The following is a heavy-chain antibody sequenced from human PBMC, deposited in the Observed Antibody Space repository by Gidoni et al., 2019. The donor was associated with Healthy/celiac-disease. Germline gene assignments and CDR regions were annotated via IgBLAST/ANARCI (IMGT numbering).Heavy chain of an antibody. CDR2: IFYSGST. Sequence: QVQLQASGPGLVKPSETLSLPCTVSGGSVSSGSYYWSWIRPPPGKGLEWIGYIFYSGSTNYNPSLKSRVTISVDTSKNQFSLKLTSVTAADTAVYYCARVVVASDNWFDPWGQGTLVTVSS. J-gene: IGHJ5*02. CDR1: GGSVSSGSYY. D-gene: IGHD2-15*01. CDR3: ARVVVASDNWFDP. V-gene: IGHV4-61*01.